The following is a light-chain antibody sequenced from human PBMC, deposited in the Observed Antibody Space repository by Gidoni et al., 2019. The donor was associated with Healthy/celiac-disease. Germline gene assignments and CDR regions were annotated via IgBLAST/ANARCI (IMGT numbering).Light chain of an antibody. CDR3: QQYGSSPV. V-gene: IGKV3-20*01. CDR2: GAS. CDR1: QSVSSSY. Sequence: EIVLTQSPGTLSWSPGERATLSRRASQSVSSSYLAWYQQKPGQAPRLLIYGASSRATGIPDRFSGSGSGTDFTLTISRLEPEDFAVYYCQQYGSSPVFGQGTKVEIK. J-gene: IGKJ1*01.